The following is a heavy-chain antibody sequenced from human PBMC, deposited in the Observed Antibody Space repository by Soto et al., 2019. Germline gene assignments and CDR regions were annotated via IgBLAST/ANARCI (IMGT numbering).Heavy chain of an antibody. CDR1: GFTFSSYW. Sequence: EVQLVESGGGLVQPGGSLRLSCAASGFTFSSYWMSWVRQAPGKGLEWVANIKQDGSEKYYVDSVKGRFTISRDNAKNSLYLQMNSLRAEDTAVYYCARDERNGDPIRAYYYMDVWGKGPRSPSP. J-gene: IGHJ6*03. CDR2: IKQDGSEK. V-gene: IGHV3-7*01. CDR3: ARDERNGDPIRAYYYMDV. D-gene: IGHD2-8*01.